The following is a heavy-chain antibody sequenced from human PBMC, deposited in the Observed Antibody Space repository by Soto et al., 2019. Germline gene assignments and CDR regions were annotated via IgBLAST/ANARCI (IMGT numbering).Heavy chain of an antibody. CDR3: ARGGLGHCSGGSCYSAELSRYYYGMDV. D-gene: IGHD2-15*01. CDR2: IYYSGST. CDR1: GGSISSGGYY. J-gene: IGHJ6*02. Sequence: SETLSLTCAVSGGSISSGGYYWSWIRQHPGKGLEWIGYIYYSGSTYYNPSLKSRVTISVDTSKNQFSLKLSSVTAADTAVYYCARGGLGHCSGGSCYSAELSRYYYGMDVWGQGTTVTV. V-gene: IGHV4-31*11.